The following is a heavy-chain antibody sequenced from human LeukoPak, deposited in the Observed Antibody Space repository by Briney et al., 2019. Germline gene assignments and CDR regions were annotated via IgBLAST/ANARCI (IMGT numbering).Heavy chain of an antibody. J-gene: IGHJ4*02. V-gene: IGHV3-23*01. Sequence: GGSLRLSCAASGFTFSSYAMSWVRQAPGKGLEWVSAISGSGGSTYYADSVKGRYTISRDNSKNTLYLQMNSLRAEDTAVYYCAPMVRGSYYFDYWGQGTLVTVSS. D-gene: IGHD3-10*01. CDR2: ISGSGGST. CDR3: APMVRGSYYFDY. CDR1: GFTFSSYA.